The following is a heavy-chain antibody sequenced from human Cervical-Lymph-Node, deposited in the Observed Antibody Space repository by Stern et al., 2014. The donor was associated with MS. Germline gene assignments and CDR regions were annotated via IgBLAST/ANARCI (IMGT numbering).Heavy chain of an antibody. CDR2: LNPDSWYT. V-gene: IGHV1-8*01. D-gene: IGHD3-10*01. J-gene: IGHJ6*02. CDR3: ERGLEELLWFGELSRVGWGIDV. Sequence: VQLVESGAEVKKPGASVKVSCKGSGYSFPSYLINWVRQATGQGLEWMGRLNPDSWYTGYAQKVQCKVTMTRNTYISTANMELSSLRSEDTAGYYCERGLEELLWFGELSRVGWGIDVWGQGTTVTVSS. CDR1: GYSFPSYL.